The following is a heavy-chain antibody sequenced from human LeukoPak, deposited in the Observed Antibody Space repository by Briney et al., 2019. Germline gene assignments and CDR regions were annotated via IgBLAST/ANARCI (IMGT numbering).Heavy chain of an antibody. CDR1: GYTFTSFD. V-gene: IGHV1-18*01. J-gene: IGHJ3*02. D-gene: IGHD1-7*01. CDR3: ARGAKWNYYGAFDI. CDR2: ISAYSANT. Sequence: ASVTVSCKASGYTFTSFDINWVRQAPGQGLEWMGWISAYSANTNYAQNLQGRVTVTTDTSTSTAYLELRSLRSDDTAVYYCARGAKWNYYGAFDIWGQGTMVTVYS.